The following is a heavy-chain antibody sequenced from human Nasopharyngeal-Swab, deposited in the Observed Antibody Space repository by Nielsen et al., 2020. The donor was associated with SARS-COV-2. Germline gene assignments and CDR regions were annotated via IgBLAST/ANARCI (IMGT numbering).Heavy chain of an antibody. D-gene: IGHD3-3*01. CDR2: IYYSGST. Sequence: SETLSLTCTVSGGSISSGGYYWSWIRQHPGKGLEWIGYIYYSGSTYYNPSLKSRVTISVDTSKNQFSLKLSSVTAADTAVYYCASRRITISPWFDPWGQGTLVTVS. J-gene: IGHJ5*02. V-gene: IGHV4-31*03. CDR1: GGSISSGGYY. CDR3: ASRRITISPWFDP.